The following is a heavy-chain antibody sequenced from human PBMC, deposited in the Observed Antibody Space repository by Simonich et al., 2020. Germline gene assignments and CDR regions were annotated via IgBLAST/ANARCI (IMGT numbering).Heavy chain of an antibody. Sequence: QVQLVQSGAEVKKPGASVKVSCKASGYTFTGYYMHWVRQAPGQGLESMGWINPNRVGTNYAQKFQGRVTMTRDTSSSTAYMELSRLRSDDTAVYYCARGRIAAAGTYYYYYMDVWVKGTTVTVSS. CDR2: INPNRVGT. CDR3: ARGRIAAAGTYYYYYMDV. CDR1: GYTFTGYY. V-gene: IGHV1-2*02. D-gene: IGHD6-13*01. J-gene: IGHJ6*03.